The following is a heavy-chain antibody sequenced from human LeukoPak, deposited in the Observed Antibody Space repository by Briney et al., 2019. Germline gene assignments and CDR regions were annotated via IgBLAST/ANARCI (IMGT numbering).Heavy chain of an antibody. Sequence: ASVKVSCKASGYTFTSYDINWVRQATGQGLELMGWMNPNSGNTGYAQKFQGRVTMTRNTSISTAYMELSSLRSEDTAVYYCAREGGSSLYYYGMDVWGQGTTVTVSS. CDR3: AREGGSSLYYYGMDV. CDR2: MNPNSGNT. CDR1: GYTFTSYD. J-gene: IGHJ6*02. D-gene: IGHD6-6*01. V-gene: IGHV1-8*01.